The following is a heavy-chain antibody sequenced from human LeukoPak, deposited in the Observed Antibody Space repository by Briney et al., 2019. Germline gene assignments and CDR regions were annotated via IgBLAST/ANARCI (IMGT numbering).Heavy chain of an antibody. V-gene: IGHV5-51*01. CDR2: IYPGDSDT. J-gene: IGHJ3*02. Sequence: GASVKVSCKASGYTFPSYEINWVRQATGQGLEWMGIIYPGDSDTRYSPSFQGQVTISADKSITTAYLQWNSLKASDTAMYYCARQTGDNAFDIWGRGTMVTVSS. CDR3: ARQTGDNAFDI. CDR1: GYTFPSYE. D-gene: IGHD7-27*01.